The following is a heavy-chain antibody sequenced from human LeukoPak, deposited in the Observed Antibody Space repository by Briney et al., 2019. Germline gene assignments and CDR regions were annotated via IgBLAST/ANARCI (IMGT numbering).Heavy chain of an antibody. Sequence: SETLSLTCTVSGGSISSYYWSWIRQPPGKGLEWIGYIYYSGSTNYNPSLKSPVTISVDTSKNQFSLKLSSVTAADTAVYYCARQGKEWEPRPYYYGMDVWGQGTTVTVSS. CDR3: ARQGKEWEPRPYYYGMDV. J-gene: IGHJ6*02. CDR2: IYYSGST. V-gene: IGHV4-59*01. CDR1: GGSISSYY. D-gene: IGHD1-26*01.